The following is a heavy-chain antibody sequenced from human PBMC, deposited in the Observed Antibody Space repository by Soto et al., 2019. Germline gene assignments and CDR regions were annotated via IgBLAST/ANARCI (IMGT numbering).Heavy chain of an antibody. Sequence: ASVKVSCKASGYSFTSYGISWVRRAPGQGLEWMGWISPYNGHTQFVERFQGRVTMTTDTSTKTAYLELRNLRSDDTAHYYCARELTILPATHPRLNNYDMDVWGQGTTVTVSS. V-gene: IGHV1-18*01. J-gene: IGHJ6*02. D-gene: IGHD1-26*01. CDR3: ARELTILPATHPRLNNYDMDV. CDR1: GYSFTSYG. CDR2: ISPYNGHT.